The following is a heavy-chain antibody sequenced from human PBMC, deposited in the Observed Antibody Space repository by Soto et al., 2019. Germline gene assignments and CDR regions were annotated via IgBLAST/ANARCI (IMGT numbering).Heavy chain of an antibody. CDR1: GVSSDKYY. CDR2: IFYSGGT. V-gene: IGHV4-59*01. Sequence: EALSVTCTVAGVSSDKYYWTWIRQSPGMGLEWIGYIFYSGGTNYNPSLKSRVTISADVSKSLVSLKMTSVSAADTALYYCARGIQPPTLHPWDAWVQWAAVTVS. CDR3: ARGIQPPTLHPWDA. J-gene: IGHJ6*01. D-gene: IGHD5-18*01.